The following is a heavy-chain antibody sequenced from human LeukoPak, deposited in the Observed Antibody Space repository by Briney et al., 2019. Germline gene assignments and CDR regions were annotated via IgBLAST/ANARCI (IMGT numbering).Heavy chain of an antibody. Sequence: SETLFLTCTVSGGSISNHYWSWIRQPPGKGLEWIGYIYYSGSTNYNPSLKSRVTISVDTSKNQFSLKLSSVTAADTAVYYCARGPGDTIFGTVIYYYYYMDVWGKGTTVTVSS. D-gene: IGHD3-3*01. CDR1: GGSISNHY. J-gene: IGHJ6*03. CDR2: IYYSGST. CDR3: ARGPGDTIFGTVIYYYYYMDV. V-gene: IGHV4-59*11.